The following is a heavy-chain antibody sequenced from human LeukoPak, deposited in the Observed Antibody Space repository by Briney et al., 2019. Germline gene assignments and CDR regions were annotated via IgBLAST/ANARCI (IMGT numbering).Heavy chain of an antibody. V-gene: IGHV4-39*07. J-gene: IGHJ3*02. Sequence: PSETLSLTCTVSGSSISNYYWGWIRQAPGKGLEWIGSIYYSGSTYYNPSLKSRVTISVGTSKNQFSLKLSSVTAADTAVYYCARVGGPVLLWFGEAGAFDIWGQGTMVTVSS. D-gene: IGHD3-10*01. CDR1: GSSISNYY. CDR3: ARVGGPVLLWFGEAGAFDI. CDR2: IYYSGST.